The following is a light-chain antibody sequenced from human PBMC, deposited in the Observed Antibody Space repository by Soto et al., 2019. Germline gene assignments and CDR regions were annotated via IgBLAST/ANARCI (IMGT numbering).Light chain of an antibody. V-gene: IGKV3-20*01. CDR3: QQYGHSPRT. CDR1: QSFADNY. J-gene: IGKJ1*01. CDR2: AAS. Sequence: EIVLTQSPGTLSLSPGERATLSCKASQSFADNYLAWYQQKPGQAPRLLIYAASRRAIGIPDTFSGSGSGTDFTLTITRLEPEDFELYYCQQYGHSPRTFGQGTKVDIX.